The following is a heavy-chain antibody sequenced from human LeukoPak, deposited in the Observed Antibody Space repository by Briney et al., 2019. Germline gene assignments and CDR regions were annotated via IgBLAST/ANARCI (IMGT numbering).Heavy chain of an antibody. V-gene: IGHV1-2*02. J-gene: IGHJ4*02. D-gene: IGHD6-6*01. CDR2: INPSSGGT. CDR3: ARGEGIAARPTVDY. CDR1: GYTFTGYY. Sequence: ASVKVSCKASGYTFTGYYILWVRQAPGQGLEWMGWINPSSGGTKYAQKFQGRVTMTRDTSISSAYMELSGLRSDDTAVYYCARGEGIAARPTVDYWGQGTLVTVSS.